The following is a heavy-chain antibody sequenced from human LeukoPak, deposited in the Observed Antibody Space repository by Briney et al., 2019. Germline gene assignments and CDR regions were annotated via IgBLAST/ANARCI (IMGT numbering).Heavy chain of an antibody. CDR2: FEPEEGEHGET. CDR1: GYSLSDLS. CDR3: ATDRLEIYALHI. V-gene: IGHV1-24*01. Sequence: ASVKVSCRVSGYSLSDLSIHWVRHVPGKGLEWMGGFEPEEGEHGETIYAQKFEGRLTLTEDTATDTAYMELVSLTSADTAVYYCATDRLEIYALHIWGQGTVVTVSS. J-gene: IGHJ3*02. D-gene: IGHD1-1*01.